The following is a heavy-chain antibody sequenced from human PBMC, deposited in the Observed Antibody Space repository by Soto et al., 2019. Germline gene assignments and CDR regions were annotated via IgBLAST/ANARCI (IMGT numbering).Heavy chain of an antibody. V-gene: IGHV3-48*02. D-gene: IGHD2-2*01. Sequence: GGSLRLSCAASGFTFSSYSMNWVRQAPGKGLEWVSYISSSSSTIYYADSVKGRFTISRDNAKNSLYLQMNSLRDEDTAVYYCARDKCSSTSCYYVYYYGMDVWGQGTTVTVSS. J-gene: IGHJ6*02. CDR1: GFTFSSYS. CDR3: ARDKCSSTSCYYVYYYGMDV. CDR2: ISSSSSTI.